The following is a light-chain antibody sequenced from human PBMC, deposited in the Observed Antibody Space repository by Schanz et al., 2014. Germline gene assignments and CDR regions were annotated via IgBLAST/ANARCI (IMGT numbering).Light chain of an antibody. CDR1: SGHSSYD. CDR2: LNSDGSH. J-gene: IGLJ2*01. V-gene: IGLV4-69*01. CDR3: QTWGTAMVI. Sequence: QLVLTQSPSASASLGASVKLTCTLSSGHSSYDIAWHQQQPEKGPRYLMKLNSDGSHKKGDGIPDRFSGSSSGAERYLTISSLQSEDEADYYCQTWGTAMVIFGGGTKLTVL.